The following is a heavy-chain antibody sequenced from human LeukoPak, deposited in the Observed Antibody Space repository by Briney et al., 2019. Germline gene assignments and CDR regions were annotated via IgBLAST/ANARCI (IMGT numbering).Heavy chain of an antibody. J-gene: IGHJ3*02. CDR3: ARVMITFGGVIDHDAFDI. CDR1: GFTFSSYA. V-gene: IGHV3-30-3*01. D-gene: IGHD3-16*02. Sequence: GGSLRLSCAASGFTFSSYAVHWVRQAPGKGLEWVAVISYDGSNKYYADSVKGRFTISRDNSKNTLYLQMNSLRAEDTAVYYCARVMITFGGVIDHDAFDIWGQGTMVTVSS. CDR2: ISYDGSNK.